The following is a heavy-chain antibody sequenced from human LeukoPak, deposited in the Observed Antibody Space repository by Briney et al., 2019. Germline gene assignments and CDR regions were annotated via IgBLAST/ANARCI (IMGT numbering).Heavy chain of an antibody. CDR1: SGSFSGYS. Sequence: SETLSLTCAVYSGSFSGYSWSWLRQPPGKGLEWIGEINHSGSINYNPSVRSRVTISEDTSKNQFSLNLNSVTAADTAVYYCARGRGDEYGDYDYWGQGTLVTVSS. CDR2: INHSGSI. V-gene: IGHV4-34*01. J-gene: IGHJ4*02. CDR3: ARGRGDEYGDYDY. D-gene: IGHD4-17*01.